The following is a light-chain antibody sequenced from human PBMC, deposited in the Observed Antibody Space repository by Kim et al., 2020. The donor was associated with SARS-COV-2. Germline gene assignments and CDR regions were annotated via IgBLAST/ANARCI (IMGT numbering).Light chain of an antibody. CDR3: CSYAGATKYV. Sequence: GQSIPFFCTGTRRDVRRYNLVSWYGQRPGKAPTLIVYVIRRRPAAVCNLFAGRKSGNTASLTSSGLQAEDEADYYCCSYAGATKYVFGTGTKVTVL. V-gene: IGLV2-23*02. J-gene: IGLJ1*01. CDR2: VIR. CDR1: RRDVRRYNL.